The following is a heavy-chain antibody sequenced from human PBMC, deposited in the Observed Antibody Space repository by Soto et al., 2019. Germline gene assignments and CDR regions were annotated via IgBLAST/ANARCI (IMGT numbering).Heavy chain of an antibody. CDR2: IKKDGSKI. D-gene: IGHD6-13*01. V-gene: IGHV3-7*05. CDR1: GFSFASSW. J-gene: IGHJ3*02. Sequence: EVQLVESGGDLVQPGGSLRLSCAASGFSFASSWMTWVRQAPGKGLEWVANIKKDGSKINYLDSVRGRFTVSRDNAKNSLYLEMNSLRAEATALYYCARDVSPGSSSLYLDAFDIWGQGTMVTFSS. CDR3: ARDVSPGSSSLYLDAFDI.